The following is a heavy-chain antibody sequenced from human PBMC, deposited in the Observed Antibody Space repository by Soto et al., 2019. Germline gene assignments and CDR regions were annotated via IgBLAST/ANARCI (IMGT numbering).Heavy chain of an antibody. V-gene: IGHV3-33*01. J-gene: IGHJ6*02. CDR2: IWYDGSNK. D-gene: IGHD6-19*01. CDR1: GFTFSSYG. Sequence: QVQLVESGGGVVQPGRSLRLSCAASGFTFSSYGMHWVRQAPGKGLEWVAVIWYDGSNKYYADSVQGRFTISRDNSKNTLYLQMNSLRAEDTAVYYCATPESSGWSPSYGMDVWGQGTTVTVSS. CDR3: ATPESSGWSPSYGMDV.